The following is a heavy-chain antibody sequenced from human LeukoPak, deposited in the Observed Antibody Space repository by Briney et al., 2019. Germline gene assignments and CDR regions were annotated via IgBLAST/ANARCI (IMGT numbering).Heavy chain of an antibody. J-gene: IGHJ4*02. CDR2: IYPGDSDT. CDR1: GYSFTSYW. Sequence: GESLKISCKGSGYSFTSYWSGWVRQMPGKGLEWMEIIYPGDSDTRYSPSFQGQVTISADKSISTAYLQWSSLRSEDTAVYYCARQEDFDYWGPGTLVTVS. V-gene: IGHV5-51*01. CDR3: ARQEDFDY.